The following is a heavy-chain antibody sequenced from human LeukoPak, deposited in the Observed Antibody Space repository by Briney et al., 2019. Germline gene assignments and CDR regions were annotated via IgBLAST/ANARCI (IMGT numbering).Heavy chain of an antibody. D-gene: IGHD6-13*01. CDR2: INHSGST. V-gene: IGHV4-34*01. CDR1: GGSFSGYY. J-gene: IGHJ5*02. Sequence: SETLSLTCAVYGGSFSGYYWSWIRQPPGKGLEWIGEINHSGSTNYNPSLKSRVTISVDTSKNQFSLKLSSVTAADTAVYYCARAGIGSSCRFDPWGQGTLVTVSS. CDR3: ARAGIGSSCRFDP.